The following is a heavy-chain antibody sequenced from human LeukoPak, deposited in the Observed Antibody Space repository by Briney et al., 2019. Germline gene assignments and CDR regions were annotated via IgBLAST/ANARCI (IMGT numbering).Heavy chain of an antibody. CDR3: ARVSDSTPDEGS. J-gene: IGHJ5*01. D-gene: IGHD3-22*01. CDR2: ISPSGSHK. CDR1: GFTFSSYI. V-gene: IGHV3-21*01. Sequence: GGSLRLSCAASGFTFSSYIMNWVRQAPGKGLEWVSSISPSGSHKYYADSVKGRFTISRDNAKNSVSLQMSSLRAEDTAVYYCARVSDSTPDEGSWGQGTLVTVSS.